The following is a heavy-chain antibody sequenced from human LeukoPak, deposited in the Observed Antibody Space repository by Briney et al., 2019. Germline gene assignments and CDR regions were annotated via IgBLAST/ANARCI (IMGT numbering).Heavy chain of an antibody. J-gene: IGHJ4*02. D-gene: IGHD1-26*01. V-gene: IGHV3-11*01. Sequence: GGSLRLSCAASGFTFSDYYMSWVRQAPGKGLEWVSYISGSGSSIYYADSVKGRFTISRDNAKNSLDLQMNSLRAEDTAVYYCARRSGSYQADFDYWGQGTLVTVSS. CDR2: ISGSGSSI. CDR3: ARRSGSYQADFDY. CDR1: GFTFSDYY.